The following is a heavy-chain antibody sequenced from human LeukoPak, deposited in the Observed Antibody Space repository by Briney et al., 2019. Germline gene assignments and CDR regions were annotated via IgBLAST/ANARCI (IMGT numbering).Heavy chain of an antibody. CDR3: AGYIVVVPAAIHDYYYYGMDV. CDR2: IYYNGST. J-gene: IGHJ6*02. V-gene: IGHV4-31*03. CDR1: GGSISSGGYY. Sequence: SETLSLTCTVSGGSISSGGYYWSWIRQHPGKGLEWIGYIYYNGSTYYNPSLKSRVTISVGTSKNQFSLKLSSVTAADTAVYYCAGYIVVVPAAIHDYYYYGMDVWGQGTTVTVSS. D-gene: IGHD2-2*02.